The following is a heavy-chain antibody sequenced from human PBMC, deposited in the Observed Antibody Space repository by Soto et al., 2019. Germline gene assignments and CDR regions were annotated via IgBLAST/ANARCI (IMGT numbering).Heavy chain of an antibody. V-gene: IGHV1-69*01. CDR1: GGIFRSFA. CDR2: INPILGTP. D-gene: IGHD3-22*01. J-gene: IGHJ4*02. CDR3: ARGLGDSSGYFYFDS. Sequence: QVQLVQSGAEVKKPGSSGNVSCQASGGIFRSFAMTWLRQAPGQGLEWLGGINPILGTPNYAQNFRDRLTIVADESTSTAYMLLSSLRSDDTALYFCARGLGDSSGYFYFDSWGQGTLVTVSS.